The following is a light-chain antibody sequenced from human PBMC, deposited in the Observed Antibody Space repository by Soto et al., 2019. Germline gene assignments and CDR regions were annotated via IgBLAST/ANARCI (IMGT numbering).Light chain of an antibody. CDR2: GAS. CDR3: QQYGSWWT. Sequence: EIVLTQSPCTLSLSPGERATLSCRASQSVSSSYLAWYQQKPGQAPRLLIYGASSRATGIPDRFSGSGSGTDFTLTISRLEPEDFAVYYCQQYGSWWTFGQGTKVDNK. J-gene: IGKJ1*01. V-gene: IGKV3-20*01. CDR1: QSVSSSY.